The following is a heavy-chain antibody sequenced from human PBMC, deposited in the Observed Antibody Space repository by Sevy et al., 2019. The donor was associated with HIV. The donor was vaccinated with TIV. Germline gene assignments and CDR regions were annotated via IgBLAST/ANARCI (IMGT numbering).Heavy chain of an antibody. V-gene: IGHV3-49*03. CDR1: GFTFGDYA. CDR2: IRGKAFGETT. CDR3: TRGSYYYASRSYYQRRFRPLYWFDP. J-gene: IGHJ5*02. Sequence: GGSLRLSCTASGFTFGDYAMSWFRQAPGKGLECVGFIRGKAFGETTEYAASVKGRFTISRDDSKNIAYLQMDSLKTEDTAVYYCTRGSYYYASRSYYQRRFRPLYWFDPWGQGTLVTVSS. D-gene: IGHD3-10*01.